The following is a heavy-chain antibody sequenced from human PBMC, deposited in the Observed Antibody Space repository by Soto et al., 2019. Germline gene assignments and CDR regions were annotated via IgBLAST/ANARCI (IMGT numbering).Heavy chain of an antibody. Sequence: QVQLQQWGAGLLKPSETLSLTCAVYGGSFSGYYWSWIRQPPGKGLEWIGEINHSGSTNYNPSLKSRVTISVDTSKNQFALKLSTVTDADTAVYYCARDLRDRPDYWGQGTLVTVSS. CDR3: ARDLRDRPDY. V-gene: IGHV4-34*01. D-gene: IGHD3-22*01. CDR1: GGSFSGYY. J-gene: IGHJ4*02. CDR2: INHSGST.